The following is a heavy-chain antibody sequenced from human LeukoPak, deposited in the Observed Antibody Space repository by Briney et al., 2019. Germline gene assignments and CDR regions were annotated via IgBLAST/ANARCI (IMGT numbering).Heavy chain of an antibody. CDR3: AGTYYDILTGNPFDY. CDR1: GGSISSGGYS. V-gene: IGHV4-30-2*02. J-gene: IGHJ4*02. CDR2: IYHSGST. Sequence: SETLSLTCAVSGGSISSGGYSWSWIRQPPGKGLEWIGYIYHSGSTYYNPSLKSRVTISVDRSKNQFSLKLSSVTAADTAVYYCAGTYYDILTGNPFDYWGQGTLVTVSS. D-gene: IGHD3-9*01.